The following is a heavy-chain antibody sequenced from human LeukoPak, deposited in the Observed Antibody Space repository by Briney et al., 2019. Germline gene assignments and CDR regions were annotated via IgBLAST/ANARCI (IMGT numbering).Heavy chain of an antibody. J-gene: IGHJ4*02. V-gene: IGHV3-20*04. CDR2: ITWNGGNT. CDR1: GFTFDNYG. Sequence: SGGSLRLSCAASGFTFDNYGMGWVRQAPGKGLEWVSAITWNGGNTYHAASVKGRFTISRDNAKNSLSLQMDSLRAEDTALYYCARAPITSPFYFDYWGQGTLVTVSS. CDR3: ARAPITSPFYFDY. D-gene: IGHD2-2*01.